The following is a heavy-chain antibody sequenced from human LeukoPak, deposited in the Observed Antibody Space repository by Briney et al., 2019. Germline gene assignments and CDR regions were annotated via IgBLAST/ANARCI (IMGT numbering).Heavy chain of an antibody. CDR1: GGTFSSYA. J-gene: IGHJ5*02. Sequence: SVTVSCKASGGTFSSYAISWVRQAPGQGLEWMGRIIPILGIANYAQKFQGRVTITADKSTSTAYMELSSLRSEDTAVYYCARDDYDILTGYTIGWFDPWGQGTLVTVSS. CDR3: ARDDYDILTGYTIGWFDP. V-gene: IGHV1-69*04. D-gene: IGHD3-9*01. CDR2: IIPILGIA.